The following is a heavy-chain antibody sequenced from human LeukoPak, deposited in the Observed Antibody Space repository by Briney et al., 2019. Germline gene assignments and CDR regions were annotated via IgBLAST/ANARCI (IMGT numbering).Heavy chain of an antibody. D-gene: IGHD6-13*01. V-gene: IGHV1-69*05. J-gene: IGHJ6*03. Sequence: SVKVSCKASGGTFSSYAISWVRQAPGQGLEWMGGIIPIFGTANYAQKFQGRVTITTDESTSTAYMELSSLRSEDTAVYYCARAEIAAEPSYYYYYMDVWGKGTTVTVSS. CDR3: ARAEIAAEPSYYYYYMDV. CDR1: GGTFSSYA. CDR2: IIPIFGTA.